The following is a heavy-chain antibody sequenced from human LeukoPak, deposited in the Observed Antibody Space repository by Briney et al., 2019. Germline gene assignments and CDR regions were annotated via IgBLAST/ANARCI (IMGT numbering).Heavy chain of an antibody. CDR2: IYYSGST. Sequence: PSETLSLTCTVSGGSISSSSYYWSWIRQPPGKGLEWIGYIYYSGSTNYNPSLKSRVTISVDTSKNQFSLKLSSVTAADTAVYYCARDDHDYGDYGARWFDPWGQGTLVTVSS. CDR3: ARDDHDYGDYGARWFDP. V-gene: IGHV4-61*01. J-gene: IGHJ5*02. D-gene: IGHD4-17*01. CDR1: GGSISSSSYY.